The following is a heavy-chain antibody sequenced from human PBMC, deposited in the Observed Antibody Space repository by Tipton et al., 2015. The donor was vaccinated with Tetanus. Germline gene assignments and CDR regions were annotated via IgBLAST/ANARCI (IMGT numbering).Heavy chain of an antibody. CDR3: ARDGGREVVVAAYGLSVV. CDR2: ISSSSSTI. V-gene: IGHV3-48*01. D-gene: IGHD2-15*01. CDR1: GFTFSSYS. Sequence: SLRLSCAASGFTFSSYSMNWVRQAPGKGLEWVSYISSSSSTIYYADSVKGRFTISRDNAKNSLYLQMNSLRAEDTAVYYCARDGGREVVVAAYGLSVVWGQGTLVTVSS. J-gene: IGHJ4*02.